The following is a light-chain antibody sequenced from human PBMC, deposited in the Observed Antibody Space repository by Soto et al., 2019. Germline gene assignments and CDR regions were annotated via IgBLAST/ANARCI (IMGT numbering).Light chain of an antibody. CDR3: QQSTSFPWT. CDR2: DVS. Sequence: DIQMTQAPSTLSASVGDRVTITCRASQNINAWLAWYQQKPGKAPKLLIYDVSTLHSGVPSRFSGSASGTEFTLTISSLQPEDFATYYCQQSTSFPWTFGQGTKVDIK. J-gene: IGKJ1*01. CDR1: QNINAW. V-gene: IGKV1-5*01.